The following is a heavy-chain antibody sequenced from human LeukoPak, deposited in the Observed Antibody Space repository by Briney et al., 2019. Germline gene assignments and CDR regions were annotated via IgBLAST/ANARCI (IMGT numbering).Heavy chain of an antibody. CDR2: INHSGST. CDR3: ARDAGHQLSRRNYYAMDV. J-gene: IGHJ6*02. D-gene: IGHD2-2*01. V-gene: IGHV4-34*01. CDR1: GGSFSGYY. Sequence: SETLSLTCAVYGGSFSGYYWSWIRQPPGKGLEWIGEINHSGSTNYNPSLKSRVTISVDISKNQFSLKVSSVTATDTAVYYCARDAGHQLSRRNYYAMDVWAKGPRSPSP.